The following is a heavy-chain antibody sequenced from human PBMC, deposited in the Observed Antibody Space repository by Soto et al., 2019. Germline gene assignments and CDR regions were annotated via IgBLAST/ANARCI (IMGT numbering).Heavy chain of an antibody. V-gene: IGHV3-30*18. CDR2: ISYDGSNK. Sequence: QVQLVESGGGVVQPGRSRRLSCAASGFTFSSYGMHWVRQAPGKGLEWVAVISYDGSNKYYADSVKGRFTISRDNSKNTLYLQMNSLRAEDTAVYYCAKDYTAMVKVGNSGPFDYWGQGTLVTVSS. D-gene: IGHD5-18*01. CDR1: GFTFSSYG. CDR3: AKDYTAMVKVGNSGPFDY. J-gene: IGHJ4*02.